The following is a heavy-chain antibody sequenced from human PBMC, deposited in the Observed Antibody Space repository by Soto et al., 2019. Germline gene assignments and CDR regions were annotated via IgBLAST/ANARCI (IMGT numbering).Heavy chain of an antibody. CDR1: GDTFTNYY. D-gene: IGHD2-21*02. CDR2: VNPSGGHT. V-gene: IGHV1-46*01. Sequence: QVQLMQSGAEVKKPGASVKVSCQASGDTFTNYYIHWVRQAPGQGLEWMGTVNPSGGHTTYSQNFLGRVTMTRDPSTSTLYMELTSLTSDDTAVYYCARGGHVVVVTAAFDYWGQGTLVTVSS. CDR3: ARGGHVVVVTAAFDY. J-gene: IGHJ4*02.